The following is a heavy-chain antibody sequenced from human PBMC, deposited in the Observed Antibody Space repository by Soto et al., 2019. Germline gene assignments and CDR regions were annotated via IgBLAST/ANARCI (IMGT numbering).Heavy chain of an antibody. CDR3: ARDHDYRHRGWFDP. CDR2: IYYSGST. Sequence: SETLSLTCTVSGGSISSYYWSWIRQPPGKGLEWIGYIYYSGSTNYNPSLKSRVTISVDTSKNQFSRKLSSVTAADTAVYYCARDHDYRHRGWFDPWGQGTLVTVSS. V-gene: IGHV4-59*01. J-gene: IGHJ5*02. CDR1: GGSISSYY. D-gene: IGHD4-4*01.